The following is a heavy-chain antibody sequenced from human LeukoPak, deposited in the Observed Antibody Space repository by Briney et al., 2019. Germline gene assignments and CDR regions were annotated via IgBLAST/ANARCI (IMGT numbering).Heavy chain of an antibody. CDR3: ARPSRAESGYSNFDC. J-gene: IGHJ4*02. D-gene: IGHD3-3*01. CDR2: IKEDGSEK. Sequence: GGSLRLSCAASGFTFSSYEMNWVRQAPGKGLEWVANIKEDGSEKNYVDSVKGRFTISRDNAKNSLYLHMSSLTAADTAAYYRARPSRAESGYSNFDCWGQGTLVAVSS. CDR1: GFTFSSYE. V-gene: IGHV3-7*01.